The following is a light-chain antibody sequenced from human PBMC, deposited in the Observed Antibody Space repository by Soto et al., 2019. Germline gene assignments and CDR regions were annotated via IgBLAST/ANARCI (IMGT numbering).Light chain of an antibody. CDR2: GAS. J-gene: IGKJ1*01. CDR1: QSVSSN. V-gene: IGKV3-20*01. Sequence: EIVFTQSPATLSVTPGERATLSCRASQSVSSNLAWYQQKPGQAPRLLIYGASTRASDIPARFSGSGSGTNFTLTISRLEPEDFAVYYCQQYGSSPPWTFGQGTKVDI. CDR3: QQYGSSPPWT.